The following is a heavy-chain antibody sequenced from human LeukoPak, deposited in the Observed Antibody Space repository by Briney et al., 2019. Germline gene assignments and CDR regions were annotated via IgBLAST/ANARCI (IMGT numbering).Heavy chain of an antibody. Sequence: QTGGSLRLSCAASGFTFSSYAMHWVRQAPGKGLEWVAVISSDGNNKYYADSVKGRFTISRDNSKNTLYLQMYSLRAEDTAVYYCARDEYLWVVIQLGLFDYWGQGTLVTVSS. V-gene: IGHV3-30-3*01. CDR2: ISSDGNNK. CDR1: GFTFSSYA. D-gene: IGHD2-2*01. CDR3: ARDEYLWVVIQLGLFDY. J-gene: IGHJ4*02.